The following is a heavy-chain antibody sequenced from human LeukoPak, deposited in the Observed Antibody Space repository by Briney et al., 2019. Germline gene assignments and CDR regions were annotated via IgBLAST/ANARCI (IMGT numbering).Heavy chain of an antibody. D-gene: IGHD6-13*01. CDR3: AKARIAAAGTGAFDV. Sequence: GGSLRLSCAASGFALSSYGMTGVRQAPGKGLEGVSACSASDGSAQYAESVRGRFTISRDNSKNTLYLQMDSLRAEDTAVYYCAKARIAAAGTGAFDVWGQRTTVTVSS. J-gene: IGHJ3*01. V-gene: IGHV3-23*01. CDR1: GFALSSYG. CDR2: CSASDGSA.